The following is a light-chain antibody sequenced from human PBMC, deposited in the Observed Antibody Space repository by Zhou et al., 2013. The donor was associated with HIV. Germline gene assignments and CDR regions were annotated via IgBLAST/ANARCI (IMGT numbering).Light chain of an antibody. CDR2: DAS. J-gene: IGKJ1*01. CDR1: QGISSA. V-gene: IGKV1-17*01. Sequence: DIQMTQSPSSLSASVGDSVTITCRASQGISSALGWYQQKPGQAPKRLIYDASILQSGVPSRFNGSGSGSEFILTISSLQPEDVATYYCLQHHSYPPTFGQGTKVEIK. CDR3: LQHHSYPPT.